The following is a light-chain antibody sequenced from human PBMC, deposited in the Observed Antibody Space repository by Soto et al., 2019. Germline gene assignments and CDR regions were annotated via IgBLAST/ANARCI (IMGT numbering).Light chain of an antibody. Sequence: QSALTQPASVSGSPGQSITISCTGTSSDVGGYNYVSWYQQHPGRAPRLIIYDVTNRPSGVSDRFSASKSGNTASLTISGLQAEDEADYYCSSDTRSSTLVVFGGGTKVTVL. CDR2: DVT. J-gene: IGLJ2*01. CDR3: SSDTRSSTLVV. CDR1: SSDVGGYNY. V-gene: IGLV2-14*01.